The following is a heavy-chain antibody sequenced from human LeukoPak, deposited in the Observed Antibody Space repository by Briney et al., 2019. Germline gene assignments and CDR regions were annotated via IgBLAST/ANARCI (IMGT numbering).Heavy chain of an antibody. Sequence: GASVKFSCKASGYTFTSYGISWVRQAPGQGLEWMGWISAYNGDTNYAQKLQGRVTMTTDTSTSTAYMELRSLRSDDTAVYYCGRHTSGFCTGVTCFPYFDYWGQGTLVTVSS. D-gene: IGHD2-8*02. J-gene: IGHJ4*02. CDR3: GRHTSGFCTGVTCFPYFDY. CDR1: GYTFTSYG. CDR2: ISAYNGDT. V-gene: IGHV1-18*01.